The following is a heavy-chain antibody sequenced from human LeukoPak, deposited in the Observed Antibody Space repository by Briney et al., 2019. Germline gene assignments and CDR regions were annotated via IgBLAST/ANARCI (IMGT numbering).Heavy chain of an antibody. J-gene: IGHJ4*02. D-gene: IGHD5-24*01. CDR2: IYYSGST. Sequence: SETLSLTCTVSGGSISSYYWSWFRQPPGKGLEWIGCIYYSGSTNCNPSLKSRVTISVDTSKNQFSLKLSSVTAADTAVYYCARYPFDGYNYYFDYWGQGTLVTVSS. V-gene: IGHV4-59*01. CDR1: GGSISSYY. CDR3: ARYPFDGYNYYFDY.